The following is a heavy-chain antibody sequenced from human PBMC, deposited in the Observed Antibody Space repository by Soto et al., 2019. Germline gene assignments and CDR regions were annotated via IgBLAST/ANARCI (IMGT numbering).Heavy chain of an antibody. J-gene: IGHJ4*02. CDR2: IIPIFGPA. Sequence: QVQLVQSGAEVKKPGSSVKVSCKASGGTLSRSAISWVRQAPGQGFEWMGGIIPIFGPAIYAQKFRGRVRIIADESTRTAYMEMSSLRSEDTAVYYCGTGSSWTKVESWGQGTLVTVSS. CDR1: GGTLSRSA. D-gene: IGHD6-13*01. CDR3: GTGSSWTKVES. V-gene: IGHV1-69*01.